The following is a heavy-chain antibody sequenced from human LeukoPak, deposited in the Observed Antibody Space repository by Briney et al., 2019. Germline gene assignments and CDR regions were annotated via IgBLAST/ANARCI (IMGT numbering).Heavy chain of an antibody. Sequence: SETLSLTCTVSGGSISSYYWSWIRQPAGKGLEWIGRIYTSGSTNYNPSLKSRVTMSVDTSKNQFSLKLSSVTAADTAVYYCASVTNYYGSGSAFDYWGQGTLVTVSS. CDR2: IYTSGST. J-gene: IGHJ4*02. D-gene: IGHD3-10*01. CDR3: ASVTNYYGSGSAFDY. CDR1: GGSISSYY. V-gene: IGHV4-4*07.